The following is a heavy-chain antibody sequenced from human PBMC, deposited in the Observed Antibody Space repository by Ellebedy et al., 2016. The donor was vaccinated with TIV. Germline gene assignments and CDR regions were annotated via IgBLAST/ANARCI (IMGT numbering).Heavy chain of an antibody. CDR3: ARARSTYWYFDL. CDR2: IKEDGSET. J-gene: IGHJ2*01. CDR1: GFTFSSYW. Sequence: PGGSLRLSCEGSGFTFSSYWMSWVRQAPGKGLEWVAKIKEDGSETYYVDSVEGRFIISRDNAKNSLSLRINNPRAEDTAVYYCARARSTYWYFDLWGRGTLVTVSS. D-gene: IGHD2-2*01. V-gene: IGHV3-7*03.